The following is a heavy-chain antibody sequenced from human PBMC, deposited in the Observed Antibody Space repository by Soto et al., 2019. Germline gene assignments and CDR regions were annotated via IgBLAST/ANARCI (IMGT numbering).Heavy chain of an antibody. CDR2: IKQDGSEK. Sequence: EVQLVESGGGLVQPGGSLRLSCAASGFTFSSYWRSWVRQAPGKGLEWVANIKQDGSEKYYVDSVKGRFTSSRDNAKNSLYLQMNSLRAEDTAVYYCARDRDFWNYYYYYMDVWGKGTTVTVSS. J-gene: IGHJ6*03. CDR3: ARDRDFWNYYYYYMDV. V-gene: IGHV3-7*01. D-gene: IGHD3-3*01. CDR1: GFTFSSYW.